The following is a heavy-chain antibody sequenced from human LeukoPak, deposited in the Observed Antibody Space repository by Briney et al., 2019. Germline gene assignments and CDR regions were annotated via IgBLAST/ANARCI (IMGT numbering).Heavy chain of an antibody. J-gene: IGHJ4*02. Sequence: KPSETLSLTCTVSGGSISSSDYYWGWIRQPPGKGLEWIGTIYYSGSTYYNPSLKSRVTISVDTLKSQFSLKLRSVTAADTAMYYCARRDYVWGSPDYWGQGTQVTVSS. CDR2: IYYSGST. D-gene: IGHD3-16*01. CDR3: ARRDYVWGSPDY. V-gene: IGHV4-39*01. CDR1: GGSISSSDYY.